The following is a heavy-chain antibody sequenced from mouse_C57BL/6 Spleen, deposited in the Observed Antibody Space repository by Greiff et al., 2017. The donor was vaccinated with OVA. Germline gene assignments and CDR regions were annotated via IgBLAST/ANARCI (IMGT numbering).Heavy chain of an antibody. D-gene: IGHD4-1*01. J-gene: IGHJ1*03. CDR1: GYSITSGYY. CDR3: ARATGRYFDV. CDR2: ISYDGSN. Sequence: EVQLQESGPGLVKPSQSLSLTCSVTGYSITSGYYWNWIRQFPGNKLEWMGYISYDGSNNYNPSLKNRISITRNTSKNQFFLKLNSVTTEDTATYYCARATGRYFDVWGTGTTVTVSS. V-gene: IGHV3-6*01.